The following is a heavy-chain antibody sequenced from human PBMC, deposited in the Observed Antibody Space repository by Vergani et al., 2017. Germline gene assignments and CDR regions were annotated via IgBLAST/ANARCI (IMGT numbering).Heavy chain of an antibody. CDR2: VSTGTKSQ. V-gene: IGHV3-48*01. J-gene: IGHJ4*02. Sequence: QLVESGGGGVQPGGSLRLSCVVSGFDFSSYIMNWVRQAPGKGLEWVSFVSTGTKSQSYAESVKGRFTISRDSAKNSLYLQMDSLRAEDTAVYYCAKDREGGYSYGNFDYWGQGTLVTVSS. CDR3: AKDREGGYSYGNFDY. CDR1: GFDFSSYI. D-gene: IGHD5-18*01.